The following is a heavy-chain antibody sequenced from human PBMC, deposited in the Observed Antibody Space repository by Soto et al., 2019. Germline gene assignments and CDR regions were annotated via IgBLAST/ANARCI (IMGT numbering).Heavy chain of an antibody. CDR1: GFIFSNAW. Sequence: GGSLRLSCAASGFIFSNAWINWVRQAPGKGLEWVGRVKSKTDGGTTDFAAPVKGRFAISRDDSKNMVYLEMNSLKTEDTAIYYFTQDSYMTNIIVRLDSWGQGPRVTVSS. CDR2: VKSKTDGGTT. J-gene: IGHJ4*02. D-gene: IGHD1-26*01. V-gene: IGHV3-15*07. CDR3: TQDSYMTNIIVRLDS.